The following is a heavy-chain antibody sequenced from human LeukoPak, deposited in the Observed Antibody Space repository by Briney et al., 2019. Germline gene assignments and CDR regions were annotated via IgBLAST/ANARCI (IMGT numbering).Heavy chain of an antibody. CDR1: GYSISSGYY. Sequence: QSSETLSLTCTVSGYSISSGYYWGWIRQPPGKGLEWIGSIYHSGSTYYNPSLKSRVTISVDTSKNQFSLKLSSVTAADTAVYYCASLAGGRIAAAVFGYWGQGTLVTVSS. V-gene: IGHV4-38-2*02. CDR2: IYHSGST. J-gene: IGHJ4*02. CDR3: ASLAGGRIAAAVFGY. D-gene: IGHD6-13*01.